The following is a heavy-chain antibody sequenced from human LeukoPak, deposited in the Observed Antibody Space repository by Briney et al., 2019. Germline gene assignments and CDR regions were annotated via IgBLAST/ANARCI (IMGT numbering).Heavy chain of an antibody. J-gene: IGHJ4*02. CDR1: GGSFSGYY. Sequence: PSETLSLTCAVYGGSFSGYYWTWIRQPPGRGLEWIGEINHSGGTNYNPSLKSRVTISVDTSKNQFSLKLSSVTAAGTAVYYCAVGGSSWYAPIDYWGQGTLVTVSS. CDR3: AVGGSSWYAPIDY. CDR2: INHSGGT. V-gene: IGHV4-34*01. D-gene: IGHD6-13*01.